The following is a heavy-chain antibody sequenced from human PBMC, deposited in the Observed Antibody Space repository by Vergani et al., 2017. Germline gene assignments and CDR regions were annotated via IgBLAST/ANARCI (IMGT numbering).Heavy chain of an antibody. CDR3: AKDLGPRGYSGFDI. CDR1: GCRFSSYG. J-gene: IGHJ3*02. Sequence: QVQLVESGGGVVQPGRSLRLSCAASGCRFSSYGMNWVRQAPGKGLEWVAVISYAGTNKYYAGSVKGRFTISRDNSKNTLYLQMNSLRPEDTAVYYCAKDLGPRGYSGFDIWCQGTMVTVSS. CDR2: ISYAGTNK. V-gene: IGHV3-30*18. D-gene: IGHD5-12*01.